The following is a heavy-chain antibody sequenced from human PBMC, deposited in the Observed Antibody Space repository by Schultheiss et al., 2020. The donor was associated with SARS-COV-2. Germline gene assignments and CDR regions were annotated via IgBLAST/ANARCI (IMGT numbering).Heavy chain of an antibody. D-gene: IGHD3-3*01. J-gene: IGHJ6*02. Sequence: SQTLSLTCAVYGGSFSGYYWSWIRQPPGKGLEWIGEINHSGSTNYNPSLKSRVTISVDTSKNQFSLKLSSVTAADTAVYYCARTDDYDFWSGPSGNGMDVWGQGTTVTVSS. CDR2: INHSGST. V-gene: IGHV4-34*01. CDR1: GGSFSGYY. CDR3: ARTDDYDFWSGPSGNGMDV.